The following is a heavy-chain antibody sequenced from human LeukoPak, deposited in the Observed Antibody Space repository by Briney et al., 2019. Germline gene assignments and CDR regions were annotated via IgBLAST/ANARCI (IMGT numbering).Heavy chain of an antibody. Sequence: ASVKVSCKASGYIFKTYSFTWVRQAPGQGLEWMGRISAYNGDTNYAQKFQGRVALTADTLTRTGYMEMTGLRSDDTALYYCAFRGVIPNYFDYWGQGSLVTVSS. V-gene: IGHV1-18*01. CDR3: AFRGVIPNYFDY. CDR1: GYIFKTYS. J-gene: IGHJ4*02. D-gene: IGHD3-10*01. CDR2: ISAYNGDT.